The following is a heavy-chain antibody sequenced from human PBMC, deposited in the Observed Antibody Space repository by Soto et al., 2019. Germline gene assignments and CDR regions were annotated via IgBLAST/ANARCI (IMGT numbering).Heavy chain of an antibody. CDR1: GFAFKYAR. CDR3: TTDWGSGTHYARAFDV. CDR2: IRSNIDGATT. J-gene: IGHJ3*01. V-gene: IGHV3-15*01. D-gene: IGHD3-16*01. Sequence: EVLLVASGGGLVKPGGSLILSCAASGFAFKYARMTWVRQAPGKGLEWVGHIRSNIDGATTAYAAPVKGRFTISRDESKNTVDLQMNSLITEDTAVYYCTTDWGSGTHYARAFDVWGQGTMVTVSS.